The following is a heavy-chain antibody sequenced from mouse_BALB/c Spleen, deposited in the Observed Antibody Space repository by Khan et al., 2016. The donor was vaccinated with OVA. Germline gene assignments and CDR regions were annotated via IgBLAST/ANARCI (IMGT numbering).Heavy chain of an antibody. CDR1: GFTFSSYG. D-gene: IGHD4-1*01. CDR3: ASHLTGSFAY. V-gene: IGHV5-6*01. Sequence: EVELVESGGDLVKPGGSLKLSCAASGFTFSSYGMSWVRQTPDKRLEWVATISSDGSYTYYPDSVKGRFTISSDNVKNTLYLQMSSLKSEDTAVYYCASHLTGSFAYWGQGTLVTVSA. CDR2: ISSDGSYT. J-gene: IGHJ3*01.